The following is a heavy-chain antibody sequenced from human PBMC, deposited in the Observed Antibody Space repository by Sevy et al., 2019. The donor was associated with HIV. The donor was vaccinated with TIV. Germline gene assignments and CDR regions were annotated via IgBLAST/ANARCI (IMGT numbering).Heavy chain of an antibody. CDR2: IYPGDSDT. CDR1: GYSFTSYW. D-gene: IGHD3-9*01. J-gene: IGHJ4*02. CDR3: ARQRNVHYDILTGYDY. Sequence: GESLKISCKGSGYSFTSYWIGWVRQMSGKGLEWMGIIYPGDSDTRYSPSFQGQVTISADKSISTAYLQWSSLKASDTAMYYCARQRNVHYDILTGYDYWGQGTLVTVSS. V-gene: IGHV5-51*01.